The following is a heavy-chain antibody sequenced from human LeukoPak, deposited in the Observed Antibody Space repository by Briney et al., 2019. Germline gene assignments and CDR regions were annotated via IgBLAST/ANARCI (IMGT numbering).Heavy chain of an antibody. CDR2: ISGSGGST. Sequence: GGSLRLSCAASGFTFSSYAMSWVRQAPGKGLEWVSAISGSGGSTYYADSVKGRFTISRDNSKNTLYLQMNSLRAEDTAVYYCATSPGFSYCGPPPLDPWGQGTLVTVSS. D-gene: IGHD2-21*01. J-gene: IGHJ5*02. CDR1: GFTFSSYA. V-gene: IGHV3-23*01. CDR3: ATSPGFSYCGPPPLDP.